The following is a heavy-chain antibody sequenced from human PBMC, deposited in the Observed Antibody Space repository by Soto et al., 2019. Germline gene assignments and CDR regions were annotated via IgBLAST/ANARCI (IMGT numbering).Heavy chain of an antibody. J-gene: IGHJ4*02. CDR1: GFTFSSYT. V-gene: IGHV3-23*01. Sequence: EVQLLESGGGLVQPGGSLRLSCAASGFTFSSYTMTWVRQAPGKGPEWVSSISGNGESTKYADSVKGRFTISRDNSKNTLYLQINSLRAEDTAVYYWARSRSVMIVVVVPYVFDSWGQGALVTVSS. D-gene: IGHD3-22*01. CDR2: ISGNGEST. CDR3: ARSRSVMIVVVVPYVFDS.